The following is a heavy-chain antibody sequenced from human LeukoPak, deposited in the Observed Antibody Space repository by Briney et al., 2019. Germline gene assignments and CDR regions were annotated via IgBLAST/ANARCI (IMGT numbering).Heavy chain of an antibody. CDR3: AKSVDGSGRDY. CDR1: GFTFSSYW. J-gene: IGHJ4*02. Sequence: TGGSLRLSCAASGFTFSSYWMSWVRQAPGKGLEWVANMNQAGNEKYYGDSVKGRFTISRDNSKNTLYLQMNSLRAEDTAVYYCAKSVDGSGRDYWGQGALVTVSS. V-gene: IGHV3-7*01. CDR2: MNQAGNEK. D-gene: IGHD3-10*01.